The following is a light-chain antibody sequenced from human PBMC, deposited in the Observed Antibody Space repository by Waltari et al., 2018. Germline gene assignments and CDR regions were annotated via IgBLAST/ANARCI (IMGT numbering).Light chain of an antibody. CDR1: QSIGSY. CDR3: QHRSNWPPS. Sequence: ETVLTQSPATLSLSPGERATLSCRASQSIGSYLAWYQQKPGLAPSLLIYDASNRAAGIPARFSGSGSGTDFTLTISSLEPEDFAVYYCQHRSNWPPSFGQGTKVEIE. CDR2: DAS. J-gene: IGKJ2*01. V-gene: IGKV3-11*01.